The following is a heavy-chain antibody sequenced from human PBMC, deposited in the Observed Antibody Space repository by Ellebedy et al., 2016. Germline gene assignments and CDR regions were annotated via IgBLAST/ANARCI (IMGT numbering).Heavy chain of an antibody. CDR3: ARPYFDISSGPTYYFDK. CDR2: ISHRGNT. Sequence: SETLSLTCAVHGGSFSDYYWSWIRQPPGKGLEWIGEISHRGNTNYNPALETRVTFSVDTSKNQLYLTLKPVTAADTAMYYCARPYFDISSGPTYYFDKWGQGTLVTVSS. CDR1: GGSFSDYY. D-gene: IGHD3-9*01. V-gene: IGHV4-34*01. J-gene: IGHJ4*02.